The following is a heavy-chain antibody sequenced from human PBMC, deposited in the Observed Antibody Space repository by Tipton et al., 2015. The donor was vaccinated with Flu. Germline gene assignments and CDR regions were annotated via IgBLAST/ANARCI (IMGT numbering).Heavy chain of an antibody. J-gene: IGHJ6*02. CDR2: IYSGGST. CDR3: ARDRVVGAAAGYYYYYYGMDV. CDR1: GFTVSSNY. D-gene: IGHD1-26*01. Sequence: VQLVQSGGGLVQRGGSLRLSCVVSGFTVSSNYMTWVRQAPGKGLEWVSVIYSGGSTKYADSVKGRFTIPRDNSKTTLYLQMNSLRVEDTAVYYCARDRVVGAAAGYYYYYYGMDVWGQGTTVTVSS. V-gene: IGHV3-53*01.